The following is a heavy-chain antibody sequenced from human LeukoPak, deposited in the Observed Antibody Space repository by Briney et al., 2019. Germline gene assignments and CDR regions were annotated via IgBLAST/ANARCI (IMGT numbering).Heavy chain of an antibody. CDR3: VVGTGYYTPRFDY. V-gene: IGHV3-48*03. Sequence: PGGSLRLSCTASGVIFSNFEMNWVRQSPGKGLXXXAEINSGATSEYYADSVKGRFTISRDNAKNTLYLQMNSLRAEDTAVYYCVVGTGYYTPRFDYWGQGTLVTVSS. CDR1: GVIFSNFE. J-gene: IGHJ4*02. CDR2: INSGATSE. D-gene: IGHD3/OR15-3a*01.